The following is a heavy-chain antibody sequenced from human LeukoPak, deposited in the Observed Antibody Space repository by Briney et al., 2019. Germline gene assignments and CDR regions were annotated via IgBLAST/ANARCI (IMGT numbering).Heavy chain of an antibody. J-gene: IGHJ4*02. CDR2: IYYTGST. CDR1: GDSISSYY. CDR3: ARGPSSGTGSTSIDY. D-gene: IGHD1-7*01. V-gene: IGHV4-59*01. Sequence: SETLSLTCTVSGDSISSYYWSWIRQPPAKGLQWIGYIYYTGSTNYNTSLKSRVTISVDTSKKQFSLKLSSVTAADTAVYYCARGPSSGTGSTSIDYWGQGTLVTVSS.